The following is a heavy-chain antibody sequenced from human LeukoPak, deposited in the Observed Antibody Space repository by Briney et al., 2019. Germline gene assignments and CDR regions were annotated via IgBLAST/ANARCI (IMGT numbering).Heavy chain of an antibody. CDR3: ARVRWFGELLPFGGFDP. CDR2: MTPNNGNT. CDR1: GYTFTSYE. D-gene: IGHD3-10*01. V-gene: IGHV1-8*01. J-gene: IGHJ5*02. Sequence: ASVKVSCKASGYTFTSYEINWVRQTTGQGLEWMGWMTPNNGNTGYAQKFQGRVTMTRDTSISTAYMELSRLRSDDTAVYYCARVRWFGELLPFGGFDPWGQGTLDTVSS.